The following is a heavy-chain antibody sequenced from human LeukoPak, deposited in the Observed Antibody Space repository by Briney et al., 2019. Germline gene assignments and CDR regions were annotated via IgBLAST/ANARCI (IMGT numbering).Heavy chain of an antibody. Sequence: SVKVSCQASGGTFSSYSITWVRQAPGQGLEWMGGIMPLFNTANYAQQFQGRVTITTDESTSTAYMELSSLRFEDTAMYYCARVDRYHYYLDVWGKGTTVTVSS. CDR1: GGTFSSYS. CDR3: ARVDRYHYYLDV. V-gene: IGHV1-69*05. J-gene: IGHJ6*03. CDR2: IMPLFNTA.